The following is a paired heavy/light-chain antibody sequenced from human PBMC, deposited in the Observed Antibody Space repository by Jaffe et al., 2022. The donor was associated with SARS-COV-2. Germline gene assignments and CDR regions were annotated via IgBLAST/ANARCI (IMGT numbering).Light chain of an antibody. V-gene: IGKV3-11*01. Sequence: EIVLTQSPVTLSLSPGESATLSCRASQSVSGYLAWYQQKPGQAPRLLIYDTSNRATGIPARFSGSGSGTDFTLTISSLEPEDFAVYFCQQRGSWPLTFGGGTNVQIK. J-gene: IGKJ4*01. CDR3: QQRGSWPLT. CDR1: QSVSGY. CDR2: DTS.
Heavy chain of an antibody. CDR1: GYSISSSTYY. V-gene: IGHV4-39*01. Sequence: LQLQEAGPGVVKASETLSLTCNVSGYSISSSTYYWGWIRQSPGKGLEWIGSVYFTGTTFYNPSFRPRATVSVDTSKSQFSLRLSSVTAADSAVYYCATPRIGDVYYYGMDVWGPGITVSVSS. CDR2: VYFTGTT. J-gene: IGHJ6*02. CDR3: ATPRIGDVYYYGMDV. D-gene: IGHD3-3*01.